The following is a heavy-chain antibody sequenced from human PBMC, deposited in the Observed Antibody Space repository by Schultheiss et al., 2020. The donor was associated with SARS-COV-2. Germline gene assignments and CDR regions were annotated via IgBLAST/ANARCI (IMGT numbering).Heavy chain of an antibody. Sequence: GGSLRLSCAASGFTLSSYTMSWVRQAPGKGLEWVANIKQDGSEKYYVDSVKGRFTISRDNAKNSLYLQMNSLRAEDTAVYYCARDRHSGWYQYFDYWGQGTLVTVSS. D-gene: IGHD6-19*01. CDR2: IKQDGSEK. CDR1: GFTLSSYT. CDR3: ARDRHSGWYQYFDY. J-gene: IGHJ4*02. V-gene: IGHV3-7*01.